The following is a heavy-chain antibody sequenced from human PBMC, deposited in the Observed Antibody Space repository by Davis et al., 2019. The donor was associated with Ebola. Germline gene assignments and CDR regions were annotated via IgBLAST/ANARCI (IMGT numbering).Heavy chain of an antibody. CDR2: IRSKANSYAT. Sequence: PGGSLRLSCAASGFTFSGSAMHWVRQASGKGLEWVGRIRSKANSYATAYAASVKGRFTISRDDSKNTAYLQMNSLRAEDTAVYYCARERIELELLYYYYGMDVWGQGTTVTVSS. V-gene: IGHV3-73*01. CDR1: GFTFSGSA. D-gene: IGHD1-7*01. CDR3: ARERIELELLYYYYGMDV. J-gene: IGHJ6*02.